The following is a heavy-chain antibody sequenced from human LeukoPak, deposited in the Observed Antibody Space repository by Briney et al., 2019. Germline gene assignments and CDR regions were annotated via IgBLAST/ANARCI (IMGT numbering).Heavy chain of an antibody. J-gene: IGHJ4*02. Sequence: PSETLSLTCTVSGGSISSYYWSWIRQPPGKGLEWIGYIYYSGSTNYKPSRKSRVTISVDTSKNQFSLKPSSVTAADTAVSYCATIRTVEYCSSTSCYAEGPFDYWGQGTLVTVSS. CDR1: GGSISSYY. V-gene: IGHV4-59*01. D-gene: IGHD2-2*01. CDR3: ATIRTVEYCSSTSCYAEGPFDY. CDR2: IYYSGST.